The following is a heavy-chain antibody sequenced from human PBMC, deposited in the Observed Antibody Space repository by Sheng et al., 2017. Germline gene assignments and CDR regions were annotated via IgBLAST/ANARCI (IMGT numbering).Heavy chain of an antibody. V-gene: IGHV3-23*04. CDR1: GFTFSSYA. Sequence: EVQLVESGGGLVQPGESLRFSCAASGFTFSSYAMSWVRQAPGKGLEWVATISSGGGSTYYADSVKGRFTISRDNSKNTLSLQMNSLRAEDTALYYCAKGLSGSTVRTIDYWGQGTLVTVSS. J-gene: IGHJ4*02. D-gene: IGHD1-7*01. CDR2: ISSGGGST. CDR3: AKGLSGSTVRTIDY.